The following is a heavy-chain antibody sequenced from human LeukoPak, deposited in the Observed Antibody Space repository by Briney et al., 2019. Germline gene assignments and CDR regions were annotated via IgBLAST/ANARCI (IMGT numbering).Heavy chain of an antibody. D-gene: IGHD2-15*01. J-gene: IGHJ6*03. Sequence: SETLSLTCTVSGGSISSSTYSWGWIRQPPGKGLEWIGSFFYSGSTYYNPSLNSRVTISADTSKNQFSLRLSSVTAADTAVYYCARFPGSAEYRHYYYMDVWGKGTTVTVSS. CDR1: GGSISSSTYS. CDR2: FFYSGST. V-gene: IGHV4-39*07. CDR3: ARFPGSAEYRHYYYMDV.